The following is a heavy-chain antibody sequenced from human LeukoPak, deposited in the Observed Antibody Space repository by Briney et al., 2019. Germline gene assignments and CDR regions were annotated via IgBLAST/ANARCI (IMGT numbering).Heavy chain of an antibody. V-gene: IGHV3-30*03. D-gene: IGHD5-24*01. CDR1: GFTFSSYG. Sequence: GGSLRLSCAASGFTFSSYGMHWVRQAPGKGLEWVAVISYDVGKKYYADSVKGRFTISRDNAKNSLYLQMNSLRAEDTAVYYCARHFPGRLRWLQFGGFDPWGQGTLVTVSS. J-gene: IGHJ5*02. CDR2: ISYDVGKK. CDR3: ARHFPGRLRWLQFGGFDP.